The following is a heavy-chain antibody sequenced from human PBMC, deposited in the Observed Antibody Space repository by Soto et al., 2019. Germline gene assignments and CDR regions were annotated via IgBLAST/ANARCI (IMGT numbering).Heavy chain of an antibody. Sequence: PGGSLRLSCVSSGYKFSSYTINWVRQAPGKGLEWVASISSSGRYIHYADSVQGRFTISRDNARDSLYLDMSSLRVEDTAVYYCARDLDGEDMAYCGPDCPGWGQGTLVTVSS. CDR2: ISSSGRYI. CDR1: GYKFSSYT. CDR3: ARDLDGEDMAYCGPDCPG. V-gene: IGHV3-21*01. J-gene: IGHJ4*02. D-gene: IGHD2-21*02.